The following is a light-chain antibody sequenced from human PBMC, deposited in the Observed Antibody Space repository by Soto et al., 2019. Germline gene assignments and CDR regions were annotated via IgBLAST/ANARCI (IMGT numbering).Light chain of an antibody. CDR2: DVS. J-gene: IGKJ1*01. V-gene: IGKV1-5*01. CDR3: QQYKTYKT. CDR1: QNIGRY. Sequence: IQMTQSPATLSASLGDRVTITCRASQNIGRYFVWHQQKPGKSPKLLISDVSSLASGVPSRLSGSGSGTEFTLTISSAQPDDFATYYCQQYKTYKTFGQGTKVDIK.